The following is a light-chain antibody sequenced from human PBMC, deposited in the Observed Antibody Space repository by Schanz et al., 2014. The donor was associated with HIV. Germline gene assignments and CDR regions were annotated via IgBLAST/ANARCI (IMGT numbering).Light chain of an antibody. CDR1: QSVRSTH. CDR2: ATS. V-gene: IGKV3-20*01. J-gene: IGKJ4*01. CDR3: QRYFVSPLT. Sequence: EILITQSPGTLSLSPGERATLSCRASQSVRSTHLAWYQQRPGQAPRLLIYATSSRATGVPDRFSGSGSGTDFTLTISKLEPEDFAVYYCQRYFVSPLTFGGGTKVEIK.